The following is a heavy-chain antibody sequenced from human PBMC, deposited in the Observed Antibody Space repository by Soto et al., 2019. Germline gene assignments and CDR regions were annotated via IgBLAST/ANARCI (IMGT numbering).Heavy chain of an antibody. CDR1: GYTFTGYY. D-gene: IGHD6-13*01. CDR3: ARDQSKGYSSSWYFATSKSRVSYYFDF. CDR2: INPNSGGT. Sequence: GASVKVSCKASGYTFTGYYMHWVRQAPGQGLEWMGWINPNSGGTNYAQKFQGWATMTRDTSISTAYMELSRLRSDDTAVYYCARDQSKGYSSSWYFATSKSRVSYYFDFWGQGTLVTVSS. V-gene: IGHV1-2*04. J-gene: IGHJ4*02.